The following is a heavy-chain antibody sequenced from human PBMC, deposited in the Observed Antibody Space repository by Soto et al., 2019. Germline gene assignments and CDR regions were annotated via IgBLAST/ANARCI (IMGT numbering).Heavy chain of an antibody. V-gene: IGHV4-38-2*01. CDR1: GYSISSGYF. Sequence: SETLSLTCAVSGYSISSGYFWAWIRQPPGKGLEWIGSIYHGGITYYSPSLKSRVTMSVDTSKNQFSLNLRSVTAADTAAYFCARAFSSGSTHFFDYWGQSTLVTVSS. CDR2: IYHGGIT. D-gene: IGHD6-19*01. J-gene: IGHJ4*02. CDR3: ARAFSSGSTHFFDY.